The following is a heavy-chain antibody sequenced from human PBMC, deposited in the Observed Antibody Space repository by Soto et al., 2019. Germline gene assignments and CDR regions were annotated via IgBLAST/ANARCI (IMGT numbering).Heavy chain of an antibody. CDR3: ARDLAYYYGSGSLYGMDV. D-gene: IGHD3-10*01. Sequence: ASVKVSCKASGYTFTGYYMHWVRQAPGQGLEWMGWINPNSGGTNYAQKFQGWVTMTRDTSISTAYMELSRLRSDDTAVYYCARDLAYYYGSGSLYGMDVWGRGTAVTVSS. J-gene: IGHJ6*02. CDR1: GYTFTGYY. CDR2: INPNSGGT. V-gene: IGHV1-2*04.